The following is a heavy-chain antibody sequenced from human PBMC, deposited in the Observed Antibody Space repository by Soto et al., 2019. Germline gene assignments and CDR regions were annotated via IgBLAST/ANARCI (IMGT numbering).Heavy chain of an antibody. Sequence: EVQLVESGGGLVQPGGSLRLSCAASGFTISTYDMHLVRQVTGKGLEWVSGIAAAGDTYYFGSVKGRFTICRENAKNSLYLQMNSLRAEDTAVYYCTSTLYHPASPFGQGTLVTVSS. CDR1: GFTISTYD. CDR3: TSTLYHPASP. V-gene: IGHV3-13*01. J-gene: IGHJ5*02. CDR2: IAAAGDT.